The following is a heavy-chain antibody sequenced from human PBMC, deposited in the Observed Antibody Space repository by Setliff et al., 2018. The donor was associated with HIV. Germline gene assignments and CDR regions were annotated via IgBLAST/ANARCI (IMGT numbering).Heavy chain of an antibody. J-gene: IGHJ4*02. D-gene: IGHD3-3*01. CDR2: INPSDGST. V-gene: IGHV1-46*01. CDR3: ARVFYSRGSGYYKGLDY. CDR1: GYTFTSYY. Sequence: ASVKVSCKASGYTFTSYYMHWVRQAPGQGLEWMGIINPSDGSTSYAQKFQGRVTMTRDTSTSTVYMELSSLRSEDTALYYCARVFYSRGSGYYKGLDYWGQGTLVTAPQ.